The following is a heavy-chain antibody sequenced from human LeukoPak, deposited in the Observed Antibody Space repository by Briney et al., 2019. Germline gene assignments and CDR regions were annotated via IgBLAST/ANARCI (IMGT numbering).Heavy chain of an antibody. CDR1: GFKLGAFA. Sequence: GGSLRLSCAASGFKLGAFAMHWVRQAPGKGLEWVSLIDKDGRKTYYADSVKGRFTISRDNSKNSLYLQMTSLRTEDTAFYYCSTWAFYHSLDVWGQGATVTVSS. V-gene: IGHV3-43*02. D-gene: IGHD1-26*01. CDR3: STWAFYHSLDV. J-gene: IGHJ6*02. CDR2: IDKDGRKT.